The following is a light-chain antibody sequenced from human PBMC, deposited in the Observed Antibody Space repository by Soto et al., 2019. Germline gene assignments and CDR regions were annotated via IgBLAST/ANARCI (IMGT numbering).Light chain of an antibody. V-gene: IGLV4-69*01. CDR3: QSYDSTSQGV. J-gene: IGLJ2*01. CDR1: SGHSSYA. Sequence: QPVLTQSPSASASLGASVKLTCTLSSGHSSYAIAWHQQQPEKGPRYLMKLNSDGSHSKGDGIPDRFSGSSSGAERYLTISSLQSEDEADYYCQSYDSTSQGVFGGGTQLTVL. CDR2: LNSDGSH.